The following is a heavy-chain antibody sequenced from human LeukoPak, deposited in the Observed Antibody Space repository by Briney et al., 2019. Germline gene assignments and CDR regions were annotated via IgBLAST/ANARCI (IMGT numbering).Heavy chain of an antibody. Sequence: SQTLSLTCNVSGGSISSGAYYWSWNRQPPGQGLEWIGNTYYSGSTYYNPSLKRRVTITVDTSKNQFSLKLSSVTAADTAVYYCARAYGPFDYWGQGTLVTVSS. CDR1: GGSISSGAYY. CDR2: TYYSGST. CDR3: ARAYGPFDY. J-gene: IGHJ4*02. D-gene: IGHD4-17*01. V-gene: IGHV4-30-4*01.